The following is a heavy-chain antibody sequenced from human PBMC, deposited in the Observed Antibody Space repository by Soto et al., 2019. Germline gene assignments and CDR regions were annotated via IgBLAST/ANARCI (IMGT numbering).Heavy chain of an antibody. J-gene: IGHJ5*02. Sequence: GGSLRLSCAASGFTFSSYAMSWVRQAPGKGLEWVSVISGSGVSTYYGDSVKGGFTISRDNSKNTLYLQMNSLRAEDTAVYYCAKGVIGFDPWGQGTLVTVSS. CDR2: ISGSGVST. V-gene: IGHV3-23*01. D-gene: IGHD3-16*02. CDR1: GFTFSSYA. CDR3: AKGVIGFDP.